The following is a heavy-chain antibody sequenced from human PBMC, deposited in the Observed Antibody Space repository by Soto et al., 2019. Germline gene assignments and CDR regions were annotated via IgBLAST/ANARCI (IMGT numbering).Heavy chain of an antibody. CDR2: ISSNGGST. Sequence: GGSLRLSCSASGFTFSSYAMHWVRQAPGKGLEYVSAISSNGGSTYYANSVKGRFTISRDNSKNTLYLQMGSLRAEDMAVYYCARQWLDSYYFDYWGQGTLVTVSS. J-gene: IGHJ4*02. V-gene: IGHV3-64*01. CDR3: ARQWLDSYYFDY. CDR1: GFTFSSYA. D-gene: IGHD6-19*01.